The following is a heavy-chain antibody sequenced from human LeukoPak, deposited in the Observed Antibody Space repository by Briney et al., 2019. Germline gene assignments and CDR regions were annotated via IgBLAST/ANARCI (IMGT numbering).Heavy chain of an antibody. D-gene: IGHD4-23*01. J-gene: IGHJ4*02. CDR1: GFTASSSY. V-gene: IGHV3-53*01. Sequence: PGGSLRPSWAAPGFTASSSYLGWVRQAPGKGLEWVSLLYSADSTYYADSVKGRFTISRDKSKNKLNLQMNSLRAEDTAMYYCVKDIQVTYWGQGTLVTVSS. CDR3: VKDIQVTY. CDR2: LYSADST.